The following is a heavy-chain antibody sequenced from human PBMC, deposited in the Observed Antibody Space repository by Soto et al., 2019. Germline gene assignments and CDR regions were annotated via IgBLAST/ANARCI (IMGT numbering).Heavy chain of an antibody. V-gene: IGHV3-23*01. CDR1: SYTFKSHG. CDR3: VSWATAHLDY. J-gene: IGHJ4*02. Sequence: PGGSMRLSCAASSYTFKSHGMSWVRQAPRKGLAWVSPIGSSGVNTHYADSVKRGFTISRHNCSYTVYLQMHDLRAGDTALYFCVSWATAHLDYCGQGTVVACSS. D-gene: IGHD1-26*01. CDR2: IGSSGVNT.